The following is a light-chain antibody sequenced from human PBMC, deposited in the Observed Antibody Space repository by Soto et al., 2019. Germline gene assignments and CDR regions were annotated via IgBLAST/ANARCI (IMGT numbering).Light chain of an antibody. CDR1: QSVSSSH. Sequence: EIVLTQSPGTLSLSPEERATLSCRASQSVSSSHLAWYQQKPGQAPRLLIYSASSRATGIPDRFSGSGSGTDFTLTISRLEPEDFAVYYCQQYGSSSWTFGQGTKVDIK. CDR3: QQYGSSSWT. J-gene: IGKJ1*01. CDR2: SAS. V-gene: IGKV3-20*01.